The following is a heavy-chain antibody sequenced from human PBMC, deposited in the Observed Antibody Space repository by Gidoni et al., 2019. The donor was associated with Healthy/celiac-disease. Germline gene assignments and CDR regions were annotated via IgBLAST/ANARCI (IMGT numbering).Heavy chain of an antibody. J-gene: IGHJ3*02. CDR3: ARGGLLPPDAFDI. V-gene: IGHV3-33*01. CDR1: GFTFSSYG. CDR2: IWYYGSNK. Sequence: QVQLVESGGGVVQPGRSLRLSCAASGFTFSSYGMHWVRQAPGKGLGWVAVIWYYGSNKYYADSVKGRFTISRDNSKNTLYLQMNSLRAEDTAVYYCARGGLLPPDAFDIWGQGTMVTVSS. D-gene: IGHD2-21*02.